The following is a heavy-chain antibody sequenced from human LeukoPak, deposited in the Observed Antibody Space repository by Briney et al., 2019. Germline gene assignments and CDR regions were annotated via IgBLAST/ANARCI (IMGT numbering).Heavy chain of an antibody. CDR2: INPNSGGT. CDR1: GYTFTGYY. J-gene: IGHJ4*02. Sequence: ASVKVSCKASGYTFTGYYMHWVRQAPGQGLEWMGWINPNSGGTNYAQKFQGRVTMTRDTSISTAYMELSRLRSDDTAVYYCARDYYGSGSCYNLDYWGQGTLVTVSS. D-gene: IGHD3-10*01. V-gene: IGHV1-2*02. CDR3: ARDYYGSGSCYNLDY.